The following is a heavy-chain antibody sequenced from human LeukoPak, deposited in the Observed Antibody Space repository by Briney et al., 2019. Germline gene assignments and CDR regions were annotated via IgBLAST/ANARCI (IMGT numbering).Heavy chain of an antibody. CDR1: GDSISSGSYY. J-gene: IGHJ5*02. CDR2: IYTSEST. D-gene: IGHD3-10*01. CDR3: ARRLPLRRTMVRGAKASFDP. V-gene: IGHV4-61*02. Sequence: SETLSLTCTVSGDSISSGSYYWSWIRQPAGKGLEWIGRIYTSESTNYNPSLKSRVTISVDTSKNQFSLKLSSVTAADTAVYYCARRLPLRRTMVRGAKASFDPWGQGTLVTVSS.